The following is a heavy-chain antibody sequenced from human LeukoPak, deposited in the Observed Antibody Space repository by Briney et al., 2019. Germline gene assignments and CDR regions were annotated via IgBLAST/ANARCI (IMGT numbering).Heavy chain of an antibody. Sequence: GASVKVSCKASGYTFTSYGISWVRQAPGQGLEWMGWINPNSGGTNYAQKFQGRVTMTRDTSISTAYMELSRLRSDDTAVYYCARELDTAMPTGDYWGQGTLVTVSS. CDR1: GYTFTSYG. CDR2: INPNSGGT. V-gene: IGHV1-2*02. CDR3: ARELDTAMPTGDY. J-gene: IGHJ4*02. D-gene: IGHD5-18*01.